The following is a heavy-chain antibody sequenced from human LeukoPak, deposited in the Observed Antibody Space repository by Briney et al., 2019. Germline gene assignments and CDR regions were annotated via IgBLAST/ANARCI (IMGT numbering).Heavy chain of an antibody. CDR1: GGSFSGYY. CDR3: ARRYGSATMVRGVPPGMDV. J-gene: IGHJ6*04. V-gene: IGHV4-34*01. CDR2: INHSGST. Sequence: SETLSLTCAVYGGSFSGYYWSWIRPPPGKGLEWIGEINHSGSTNYNPSLKSRVTISVDTSKNQFSLKLSSVTAADTAVYYCARRYGSATMVRGVPPGMDVWGKGTTVTVSS. D-gene: IGHD3-10*01.